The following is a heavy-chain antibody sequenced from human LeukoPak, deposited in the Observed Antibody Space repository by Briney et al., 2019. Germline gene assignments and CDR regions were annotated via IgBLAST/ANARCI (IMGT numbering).Heavy chain of an antibody. CDR1: GASISISNYY. V-gene: IGHV4-39*07. CDR2: IYYSGRT. Sequence: SETLSLTCSVSGASISISNYYWGWIRQPPGKGLEWIGSIYYSGRTYYNPSLKSRVTISVDTSKNQFSLKLSSVTAADTAVYYCARVADSSHVSHDYWGQGTLVTVSS. CDR3: ARVADSSHVSHDY. J-gene: IGHJ4*02. D-gene: IGHD6-13*01.